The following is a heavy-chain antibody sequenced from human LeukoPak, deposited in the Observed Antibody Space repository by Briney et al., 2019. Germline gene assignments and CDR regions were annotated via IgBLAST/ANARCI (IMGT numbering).Heavy chain of an antibody. CDR1: GGTFRSNA. D-gene: IGHD4-23*01. CDR3: ARGWLAETTVVTPYNY. J-gene: IGHJ4*02. Sequence: GASVKVSCKASGGTFRSNAISWVRQAPGQGLEWMGGITPIFGTANYAQKLPGRVTVTAVESMSTAYMELSSLRSEDTAVYYCARGWLAETTVVTPYNYWGQGTLVTVSS. V-gene: IGHV1-69*13. CDR2: ITPIFGTA.